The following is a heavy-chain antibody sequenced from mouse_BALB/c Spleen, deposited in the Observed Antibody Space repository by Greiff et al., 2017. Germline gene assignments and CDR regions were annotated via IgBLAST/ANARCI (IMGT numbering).Heavy chain of an antibody. D-gene: IGHD2-4*01. CDR2: ISSGSSTI. CDR3: ARLITSPYYYAMDY. CDR1: GFTFSSFG. Sequence: EVQVVESGGGLVQPGGSRKLSCAASGFTFSSFGMHWVRQAPEKGLEWVAYISSGSSTIYYADTVKGRFTISRDNPKNTLFLQMTSLRSEDTAMYYCARLITSPYYYAMDYWGQGTSVTVSS. V-gene: IGHV5-17*02. J-gene: IGHJ4*01.